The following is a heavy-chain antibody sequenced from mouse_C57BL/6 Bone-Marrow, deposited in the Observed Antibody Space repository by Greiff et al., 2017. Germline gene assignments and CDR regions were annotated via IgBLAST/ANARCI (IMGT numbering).Heavy chain of an antibody. CDR1: GYSFTGYF. CDR2: INPYNGDT. D-gene: IGHD2-3*01. J-gene: IGHJ2*01. Sequence: VQLQHSGPELVKPGDSVKISCKASGYSFTGYFMNWVMQSHGKSLEWIGRINPYNGDTFYNQKFKGKATLTVDKSSSTAHMELRSLTSEDSAVYYCARRGYYPLYFDYWGQGTTLTVSS. V-gene: IGHV1-20*01. CDR3: ARRGYYPLYFDY.